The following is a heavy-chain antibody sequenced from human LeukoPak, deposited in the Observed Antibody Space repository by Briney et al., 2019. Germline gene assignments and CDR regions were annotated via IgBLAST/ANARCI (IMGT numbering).Heavy chain of an antibody. J-gene: IGHJ4*02. CDR3: ARDRRARIAVAGDPFDY. CDR2: ISYDGSNK. CDR1: GFTFSSYA. V-gene: IGHV3-30-3*01. D-gene: IGHD6-19*01. Sequence: PGGSLRLSCAASGFTFSSYAMHWVRQAPGKGLEWVAVISYDGSNKYYADSVKGRFTISRDNSENTLYLQMNSLRAEDTAVYYCARDRRARIAVAGDPFDYWGQGTLVTVSS.